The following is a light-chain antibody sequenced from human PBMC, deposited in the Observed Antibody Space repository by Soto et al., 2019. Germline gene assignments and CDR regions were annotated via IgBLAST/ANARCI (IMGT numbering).Light chain of an antibody. CDR1: QSVSSSY. V-gene: IGKV3-20*01. Sequence: EIVLTQSPGTLSLSPGERATLSCRASQSVSSSYLAWYQQKPGQAPRLLIYGASSRATGIPDRFSGSGSGTDFTLTISRLEPEHFAVYYCQQYGSSRWTFGQGTKVDIK. CDR3: QQYGSSRWT. J-gene: IGKJ1*01. CDR2: GAS.